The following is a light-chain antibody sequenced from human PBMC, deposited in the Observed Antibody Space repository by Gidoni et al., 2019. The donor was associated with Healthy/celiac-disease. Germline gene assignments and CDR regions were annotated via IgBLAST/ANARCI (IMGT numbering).Light chain of an antibody. CDR3: QQYNNWPPLLT. Sequence: IVMTQSPATLSVSPGERATLSCRASQRVSSNLAWYQQKPGQAPRILIYGASTRATGSPARCSGSGSGTEFTLTISSLQSEDFAVYYCQQYNNWPPLLTFGGGTKVEIK. CDR2: GAS. J-gene: IGKJ4*01. CDR1: QRVSSN. V-gene: IGKV3-15*01.